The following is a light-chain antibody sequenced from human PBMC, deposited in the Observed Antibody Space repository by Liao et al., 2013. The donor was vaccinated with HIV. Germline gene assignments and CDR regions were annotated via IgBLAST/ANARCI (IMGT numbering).Light chain of an antibody. CDR2: KGT. CDR3: QAWDSRADVV. Sequence: SYELTQPPSVSVSPGQTARITCSGDALPKQQVYWYQQKPGQVPVLMIFKGTERPSGIPERFSGSTSGTRVTLTISGVQAGDEADYFCQAWDSRADVVFGGGTKLTVL. CDR1: ALPKQQ. J-gene: IGLJ2*01. V-gene: IGLV3-25*03.